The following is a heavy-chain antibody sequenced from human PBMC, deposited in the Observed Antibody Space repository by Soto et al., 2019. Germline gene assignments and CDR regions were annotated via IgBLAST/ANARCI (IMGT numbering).Heavy chain of an antibody. V-gene: IGHV3-21*01. CDR1: GFTFSSYS. CDR3: ARCPASDRKWYYFDY. Sequence: GGSLRLSCAASGFTFSSYSMNWVRQAPGKGLEWVSSISSSSSYIYYADSVKGRFTISRDNAKNSLYLQMNSLRAEDTAVYYCARCPASDRKWYYFDYWGQGTLVTVSS. CDR2: ISSSSSYI. J-gene: IGHJ4*02. D-gene: IGHD2-8*01.